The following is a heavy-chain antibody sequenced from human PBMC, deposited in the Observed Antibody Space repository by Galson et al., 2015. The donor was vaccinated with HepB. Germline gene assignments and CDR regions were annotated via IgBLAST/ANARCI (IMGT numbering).Heavy chain of an antibody. Sequence: SETLSLTCAVYAESFSGYFWSWIRQPPGKGLEWIGEIKHSGSTNYNPSLKSRVTISVDTSKNHFSLKLTSVTAADTAIYYCARTPPRFTMNSPDVWGQGTTVTISS. CDR2: IKHSGST. J-gene: IGHJ6*02. CDR1: AESFSGYF. V-gene: IGHV4-34*01. CDR3: ARTPPRFTMNSPDV. D-gene: IGHD3-22*01.